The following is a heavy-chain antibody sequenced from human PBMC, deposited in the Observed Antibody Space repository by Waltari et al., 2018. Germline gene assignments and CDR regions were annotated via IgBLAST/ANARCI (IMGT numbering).Heavy chain of an antibody. J-gene: IGHJ6*03. D-gene: IGHD3-10*01. CDR1: GGTFSSYA. CDR3: ARPSYGLDYYYYYMDV. Sequence: QVQLVQSGAEVKKPGSSVKVSCKASGGTFSSYAISWVRQAPGQGLEWMGGIIPIFGTANYAQQFQGRVTITADESTSTAYMELSSLRSEDTAVYYCARPSYGLDYYYYYMDVWGKGTTVTVSS. CDR2: IIPIFGTA. V-gene: IGHV1-69*12.